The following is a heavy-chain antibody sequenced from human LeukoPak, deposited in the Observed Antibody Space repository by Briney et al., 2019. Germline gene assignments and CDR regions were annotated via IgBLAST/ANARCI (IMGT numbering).Heavy chain of an antibody. J-gene: IGHJ5*02. Sequence: PSETLSLTCTVSGGSISSSSYYWGWIRQPPGKGLEWIGSIYYSGSTYYNPSLKSRVTISVDTSKNQFSLKPSSVTAADTAVYYCAMSGSVDNWFDPWGQGTLVTVSS. D-gene: IGHD5/OR15-5a*01. CDR2: IYYSGST. CDR1: GGSISSSSYY. CDR3: AMSGSVDNWFDP. V-gene: IGHV4-39*01.